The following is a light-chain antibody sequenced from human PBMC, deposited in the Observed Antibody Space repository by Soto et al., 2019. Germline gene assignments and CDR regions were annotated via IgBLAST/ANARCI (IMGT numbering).Light chain of an antibody. V-gene: IGKV3-15*01. Sequence: EIVMTQSPATLSVSPGERATLSCRASQSVNTNLVWYQQKPGQAPRLLIYGASTRATGIPARFSGSGSGTEFTLTISSLQSEDFAVYYCQQHNNWPPWFTFGQGTRLEIK. J-gene: IGKJ5*01. CDR3: QQHNNWPPWFT. CDR1: QSVNTN. CDR2: GAS.